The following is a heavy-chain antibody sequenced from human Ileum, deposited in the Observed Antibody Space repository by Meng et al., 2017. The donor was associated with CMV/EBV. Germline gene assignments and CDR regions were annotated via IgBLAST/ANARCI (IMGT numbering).Heavy chain of an antibody. V-gene: IGHV3-30*18. D-gene: IGHD6-19*01. CDR3: AKDTLSGSSGWFDY. CDR2: ISYDGSNK. Sequence: ASELTLSSYAMHWVRQAPGKGLEWVAVISYDGSNKYYAESVKGRFTISRDNSKNTLYLQMSSLRAEDTAVYFCAKDTLSGSSGWFDYWGQGTLVTVSS. J-gene: IGHJ4*02. CDR1: ELTLSSYA.